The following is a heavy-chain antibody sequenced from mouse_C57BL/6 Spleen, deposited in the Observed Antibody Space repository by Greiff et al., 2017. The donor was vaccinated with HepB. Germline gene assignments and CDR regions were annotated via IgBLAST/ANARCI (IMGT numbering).Heavy chain of an antibody. J-gene: IGHJ4*01. CDR1: GYSITSDY. Sequence: DVMLVESGPGLAKPSQTLSLTCSVTGYSITSDYWNWIRKFPGNKLEYMGYISYSGSTYYNPSLKSRISITRDTSKNQYYLQLNSVTTEDTATYYCARWGYYYGSSFYAMDYWGQGTSVTVSS. CDR3: ARWGYYYGSSFYAMDY. V-gene: IGHV3-8*01. D-gene: IGHD1-1*01. CDR2: ISYSGST.